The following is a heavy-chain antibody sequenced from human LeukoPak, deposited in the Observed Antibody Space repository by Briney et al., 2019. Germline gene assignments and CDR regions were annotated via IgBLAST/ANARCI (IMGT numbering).Heavy chain of an antibody. CDR1: GGSISSYY. J-gene: IGHJ4*02. Sequence: SETLSLTCTASGGSISSYYWSWIRQPPGKGLEWIGYIYYSGSTNYNPSLKSRVTISADTSKNQFSLKLSSVTDADTAVYYCARERYSSGWYDYWGQGTLVTVSS. CDR3: ARERYSSGWYDY. CDR2: IYYSGST. D-gene: IGHD6-19*01. V-gene: IGHV4-59*01.